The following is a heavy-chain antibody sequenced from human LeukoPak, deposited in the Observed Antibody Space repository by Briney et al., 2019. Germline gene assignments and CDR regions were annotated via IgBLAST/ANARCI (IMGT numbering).Heavy chain of an antibody. D-gene: IGHD5-24*01. Sequence: GGSLRLSCAASGFTFSRFWMSWVRQAPGKGLEWVANIKRDGSEENYVDSVKGRFIISRDSARNSLYLQMDSLRVEDTAVYYCARSPEGYTYGYNSGLFDFWGQGTLVTVSS. CDR3: ARSPEGYTYGYNSGLFDF. J-gene: IGHJ4*02. CDR2: IKRDGSEE. V-gene: IGHV3-7*01. CDR1: GFTFSRFW.